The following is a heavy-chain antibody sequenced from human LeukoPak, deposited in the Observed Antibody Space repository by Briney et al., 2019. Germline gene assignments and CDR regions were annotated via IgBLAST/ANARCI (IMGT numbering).Heavy chain of an antibody. CDR2: TYYSGST. CDR1: GGSISSGGYY. V-gene: IGHV4-31*03. D-gene: IGHD2-2*01. CDR3: ARYAVVPAAIMAFDI. Sequence: PSQTLSLTCTVSGGSISSGGYYWSWIRQHPGKGLEWIGYTYYSGSTYYNPSLKSRVTISVDTSKNQFSLKLSSVTAADTAVYYCARYAVVPAAIMAFDIWGQGTMVTVSS. J-gene: IGHJ3*02.